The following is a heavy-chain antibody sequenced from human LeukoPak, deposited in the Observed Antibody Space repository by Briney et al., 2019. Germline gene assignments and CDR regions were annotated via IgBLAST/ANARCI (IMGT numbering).Heavy chain of an antibody. J-gene: IGHJ6*03. V-gene: IGHV1-8*03. CDR2: MNPNSGNT. CDR3: ARTVSQTVFSGYYYYYMDV. D-gene: IGHD3-10*02. CDR1: GYTFTSYD. Sequence: ASVKVSCKASGYTFTSYDINWVRQATGQGLEWMGWMNPNSGNTGYAQKFQGRVTITRNTSISTAYMELSSLRSEDTAVYYCARTVSQTVFSGYYYYYMDVWGKGTTVTISS.